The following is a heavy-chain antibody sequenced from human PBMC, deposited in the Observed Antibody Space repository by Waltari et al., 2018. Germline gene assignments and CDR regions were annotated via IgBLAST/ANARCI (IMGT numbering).Heavy chain of an antibody. CDR3: SRDPRLLDY. Sequence: QVQLAESGGGLVKPGGCLRHSCAVSGFAFSDFYMTWIRRAPGKWLECVSYISGSGSVISYADSVKGRFTVSRDNAKNSLYLRMNSLRVEDTALYYCSRDPRLLDYWGQGTLVTVSS. CDR1: GFAFSDFY. J-gene: IGHJ4*02. V-gene: IGHV3-11*01. CDR2: ISGSGSVI. D-gene: IGHD4-17*01.